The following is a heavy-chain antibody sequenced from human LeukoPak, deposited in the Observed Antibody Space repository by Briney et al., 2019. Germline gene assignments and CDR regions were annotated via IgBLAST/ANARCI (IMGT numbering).Heavy chain of an antibody. CDR3: ARRNILTGYFDY. CDR2: IYYSGST. D-gene: IGHD3-9*01. J-gene: IGHJ4*02. V-gene: IGHV4-39*01. CDR1: GGSISSSSYC. Sequence: ASETLSLTCTVSGGSISSSSYCWGWIRQPPGKGLEWIGSIYYSGSTYYNPSLKSRVTISVDTSKNQFSLKLSSVTAADTAVYHCARRNILTGYFDYWGQGTLVTVSS.